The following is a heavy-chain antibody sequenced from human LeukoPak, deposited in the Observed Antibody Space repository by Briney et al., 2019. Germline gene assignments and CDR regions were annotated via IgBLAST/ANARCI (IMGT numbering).Heavy chain of an antibody. Sequence: GGSLRLSCAASGFTFSSYGMHWVRQAPGKGLEWVAVIRYDGSNKYYADSVKGRFTISRDNSKNTLYLQMNILRAEDTAVYSCAKRAAVAGTYGYWGQGTLVTVSS. CDR1: GFTFSSYG. CDR2: IRYDGSNK. J-gene: IGHJ4*02. D-gene: IGHD6-19*01. CDR3: AKRAAVAGTYGY. V-gene: IGHV3-30*02.